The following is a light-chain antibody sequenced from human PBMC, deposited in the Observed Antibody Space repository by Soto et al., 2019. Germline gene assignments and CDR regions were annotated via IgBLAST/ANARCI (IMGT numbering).Light chain of an antibody. CDR1: SSNIGAGYD. Sequence: QSVLTQPPSVSGAPGQRVTISCTGSSSNIGAGYDVHWYQQLPGTAPKLLIYGNSNRPSGVPDRFSGSKSGTSASLAITGLQAEDEADYYCCSYTNIDTYVFGTGTKVTVL. CDR3: CSYTNIDTYV. CDR2: GNS. J-gene: IGLJ1*01. V-gene: IGLV1-40*01.